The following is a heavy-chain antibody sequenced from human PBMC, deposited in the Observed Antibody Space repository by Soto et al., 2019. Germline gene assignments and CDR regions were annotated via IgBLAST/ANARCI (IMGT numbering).Heavy chain of an antibody. J-gene: IGHJ5*02. V-gene: IGHV4-39*01. Sequence: QLQLQESGPGLVKPSETLSLTCTVSGASIRSDSHYWGWIRQPPGKGLEWIGTIHYRGTTYSNPSLKSRVTMSVDTSKNQFSLKLSSVTAADTAVYYCARHDGRYCSGGYCYTFGSVNGRNWFGPWGQGTLVTVSS. CDR1: GASIRSDSHY. CDR3: ARHDGRYCSGGYCYTFGSVNGRNWFGP. CDR2: IHYRGTT. D-gene: IGHD2-15*01.